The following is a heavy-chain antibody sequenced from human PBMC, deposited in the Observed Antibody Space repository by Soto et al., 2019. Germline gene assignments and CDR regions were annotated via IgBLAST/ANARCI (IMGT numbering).Heavy chain of an antibody. Sequence: SETLSLTCTVSGGSISGYYWSWIRQPPGKGLEWIGYVYYSGSTKYNPSLESPVTISVDTSKRQFALKVSSVTATDTAVYYCARTVIIRSSVSCPQGCYYMDVWGKGTTVTVSS. D-gene: IGHD2-2*01. CDR1: GGSISGYY. CDR2: VYYSGST. V-gene: IGHV4-59*08. J-gene: IGHJ6*03. CDR3: ARTVIIRSSVSCPQGCYYMDV.